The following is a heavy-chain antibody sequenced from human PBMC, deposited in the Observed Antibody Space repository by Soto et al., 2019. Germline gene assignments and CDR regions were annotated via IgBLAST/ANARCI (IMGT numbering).Heavy chain of an antibody. V-gene: IGHV4-39*01. CDR1: GGSISSSSYY. D-gene: IGHD4-4*01. CDR2: IYYSGST. CDR3: ASPGASNYSPFYYYYGMDV. Sequence: SETLSLSCTVSGGSISSSSYYWGWIRQPPGKGLEWIGSIYYSGSTYYNPSLKSRVTISVDTSKNQFSLKLSSVTAADTAVYYCASPGASNYSPFYYYYGMDVWGQGTTVTVSS. J-gene: IGHJ6*02.